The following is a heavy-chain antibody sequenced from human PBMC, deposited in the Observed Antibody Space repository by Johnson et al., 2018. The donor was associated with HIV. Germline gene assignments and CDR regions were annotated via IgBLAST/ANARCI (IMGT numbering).Heavy chain of an antibody. CDR3: ARDLGWLEGTHDAFDI. D-gene: IGHD6-19*01. J-gene: IGHJ3*02. CDR1: GFTFSNYA. V-gene: IGHV3-30-3*01. CDR2: ISYDGNNK. Sequence: QVQLVESGGCAVQPGRSLRLSCAASGFTFSNYAIHWVRQPPGKGLEWVAVISYDGNNKYYADSVKGRFTISRDNSKNTLYLQMNSLKTEDTAVYYCARDLGWLEGTHDAFDIWGQGTLVTVSS.